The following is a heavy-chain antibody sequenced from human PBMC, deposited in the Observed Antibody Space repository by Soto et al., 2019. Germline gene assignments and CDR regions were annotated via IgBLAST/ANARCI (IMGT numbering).Heavy chain of an antibody. V-gene: IGHV4-4*02. Sequence: QVQLQESGPGLVKPSGTLSLTCAVSGGSISSSNWWSWVRQPPGKGLEWIGEIYHSGSTNYNPSLKSRVTISVDKFKNQFSLKRGAVTAADTAMYYCARDCSGGSCYLSYWGQGTLVTVSS. CDR2: IYHSGST. J-gene: IGHJ4*02. CDR3: ARDCSGGSCYLSY. CDR1: GGSISSSNW. D-gene: IGHD2-15*01.